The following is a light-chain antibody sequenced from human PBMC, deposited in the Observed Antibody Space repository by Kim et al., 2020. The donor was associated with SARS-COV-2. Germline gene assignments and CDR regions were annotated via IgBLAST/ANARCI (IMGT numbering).Light chain of an antibody. CDR1: QTVISDY. J-gene: IGKJ2*01. CDR3: QQYGSSLYT. CDR2: AAS. V-gene: IGKV3-20*01. Sequence: EIVLTQSPGTLSLSPGERATLSCRASQTVISDYLAWYQQKPGQAPRLFIYAASKRAGGIPDRFSGSGSGTDFTLTISRLEPEDFAVYYCQQYGSSLYTFGQGTRLEL.